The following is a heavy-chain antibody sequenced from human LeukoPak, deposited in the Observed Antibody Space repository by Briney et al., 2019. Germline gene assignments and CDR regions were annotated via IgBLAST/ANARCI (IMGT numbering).Heavy chain of an antibody. V-gene: IGHV4-59*11. CDR3: ARLDYGFYFDY. CDR1: GGSISSHY. Sequence: SETLSLTCTVSGGSISSHYWSWIRQPPGKGLEWIGYIYYSGSTNYNPSLKSRVTISVDTSKNQFSLKLSSVTAADTAVYYCARLDYGFYFDYWGQGTLVTVSS. D-gene: IGHD4-17*01. CDR2: IYYSGST. J-gene: IGHJ4*02.